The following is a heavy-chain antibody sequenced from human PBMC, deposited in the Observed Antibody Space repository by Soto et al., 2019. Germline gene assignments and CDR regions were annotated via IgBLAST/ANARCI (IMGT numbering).Heavy chain of an antibody. D-gene: IGHD4-17*01. CDR1: GFTFSSYA. V-gene: IGHV3-30-3*01. J-gene: IGHJ6*02. CDR2: ISYDGSNK. Sequence: PGGSLRLSXAASGFTFSSYAMHWVRQAPGKGLEWVAVISYDGSNKYYADSVKGRFTISRDNSKNTLYLQMDSLRAEDTAVYYCARDMTTVTTSRYYYYGMDVWGQGTTVTVSS. CDR3: ARDMTTVTTSRYYYYGMDV.